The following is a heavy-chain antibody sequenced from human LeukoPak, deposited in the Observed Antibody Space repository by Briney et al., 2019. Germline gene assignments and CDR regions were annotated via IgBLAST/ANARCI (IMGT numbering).Heavy chain of an antibody. D-gene: IGHD3-3*01. V-gene: IGHV3-48*03. CDR2: ISSSGSTI. J-gene: IGHJ6*02. Sequence: GGSLRLSCAASGFTFSSYEMNWVRQAPGKGLEWVSYISSSGSTIYYADSVKGRFTFSRDNAKNSLYLQMNSLRAEDTAVYYCARALLPVRFLGYYGMDVWGQGTTVTVSS. CDR1: GFTFSSYE. CDR3: ARALLPVRFLGYYGMDV.